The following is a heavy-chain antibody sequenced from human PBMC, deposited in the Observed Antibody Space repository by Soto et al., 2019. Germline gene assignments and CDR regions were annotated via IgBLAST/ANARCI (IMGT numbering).Heavy chain of an antibody. V-gene: IGHV4-61*01. CDR1: GGSISSSSYY. J-gene: IGHJ4*02. CDR2: IFYSGST. D-gene: IGHD6-13*01. CDR3: ARDGGSRWYFDY. Sequence: PSETLSLTCTVSGGSISSSSYYWGWIRQPPGKGLEWIGYIFYSGSTNYNPSLKSRVTISIDTSKNQLSLKLASVTAADTAVYYCARDGGSRWYFDYWGQGTLVTVSS.